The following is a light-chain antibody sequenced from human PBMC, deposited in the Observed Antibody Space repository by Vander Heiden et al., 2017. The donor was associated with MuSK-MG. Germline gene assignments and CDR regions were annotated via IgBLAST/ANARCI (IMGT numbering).Light chain of an antibody. CDR3: QSYDSSKRVV. J-gene: IGLJ2*01. CDR1: SSNIGAGYD. Sequence: QSVLTQPPSVSGAAGQMVTISCTGSSSNIGAGYDVHWYQQLPGTAPKLLIYGNSNRPSGLPDRFSGSKSGTSASLAITGLQAEDEADYYCQSYDSSKRVVFGGGTKLTV. CDR2: GNS. V-gene: IGLV1-40*01.